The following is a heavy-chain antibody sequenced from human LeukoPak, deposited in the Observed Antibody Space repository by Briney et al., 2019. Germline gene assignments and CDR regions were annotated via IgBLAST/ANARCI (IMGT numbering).Heavy chain of an antibody. J-gene: IGHJ5*02. D-gene: IGHD6-19*01. V-gene: IGHV3-74*01. CDR2: INSDGSST. CDR3: AKDLTPLRAGAGTEWFDP. Sequence: GESLRLSCAASGFTFSSYWMHWVRQAPGKGLVWVSRINSDGSSTSYADSVKGRFTISRDNAKNTLHLQMNSLRAEDTALYYCAKDLTPLRAGAGTEWFDPWGQGTMVTVSS. CDR1: GFTFSSYW.